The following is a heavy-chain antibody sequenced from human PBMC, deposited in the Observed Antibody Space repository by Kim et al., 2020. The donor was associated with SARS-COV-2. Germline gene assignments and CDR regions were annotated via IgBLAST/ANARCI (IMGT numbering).Heavy chain of an antibody. CDR2: ISAYNGNT. Sequence: ASVKVSCKASGYTFTSYGISWVRQAPGQGLEWMGWISAYNGNTNYAQKLQGRVTMTTDTSTSTAYMELRSLRSDDTAVYYCARVGRSRWLQTPSDYWGQGTLVTVSS. V-gene: IGHV1-18*01. CDR1: GYTFTSYG. CDR3: ARVGRSRWLQTPSDY. J-gene: IGHJ4*02. D-gene: IGHD5-12*01.